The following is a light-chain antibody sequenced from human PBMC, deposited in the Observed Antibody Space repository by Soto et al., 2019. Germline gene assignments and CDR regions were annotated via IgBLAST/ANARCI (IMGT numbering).Light chain of an antibody. CDR2: KVS. J-gene: IGLJ3*02. CDR3: CSYTRSYTWV. CDR1: SSDVGDGDF. V-gene: IGLV2-14*01. Sequence: QSALTQPASVSGSPRQSITISCTGTSSDVGDGDFVSWYQQRPGNAPKLMLYKVSNRPSGVSNRFSGSKSGNTASLTISGLQAEDEADYYCCSYTRSYTWVFGGGTK.